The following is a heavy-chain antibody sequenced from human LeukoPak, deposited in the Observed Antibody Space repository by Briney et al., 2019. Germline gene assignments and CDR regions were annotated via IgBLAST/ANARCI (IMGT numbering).Heavy chain of an antibody. D-gene: IGHD2-2*01. CDR3: ARASRIVVVPAAILNWFDP. J-gene: IGHJ5*02. CDR1: GASVSDGNYY. Sequence: SETLSLTCSVSGASVSDGNYYWSWIRQPPGKGLEWIGYMFYSESTKYNPSLKSRVTISVDKSKNQFSLHMSSVTAADTAVYYCARASRIVVVPAAILNWFDPWGQGTLVTVSS. V-gene: IGHV4-61*01. CDR2: MFYSEST.